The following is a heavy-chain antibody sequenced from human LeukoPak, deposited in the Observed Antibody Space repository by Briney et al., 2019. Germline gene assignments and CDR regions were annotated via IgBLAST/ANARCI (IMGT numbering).Heavy chain of an antibody. CDR1: GYTFNGYY. J-gene: IGHJ3*02. CDR2: INPNSGGT. D-gene: IGHD3/OR15-3a*01. CDR3: ARCNVDDAFDI. Sequence: ASVNVSCKASGYTFNGYYMHWVRQAPGQGLEGMGWINPNSGGTNYAQKFQGRVTMTRDTSISTAYMELSRLRSDDTAVYYCARCNVDDAFDIWGQGTMVTVSS. V-gene: IGHV1-2*02.